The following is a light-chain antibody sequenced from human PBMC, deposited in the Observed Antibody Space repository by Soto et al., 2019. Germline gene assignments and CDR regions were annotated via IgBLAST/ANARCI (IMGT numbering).Light chain of an antibody. V-gene: IGKV3-11*01. CDR3: QQRSDWQVT. CDR1: RSVSNY. CDR2: DAS. Sequence: EIVLTQSPATLSLSPGESATLSCRASRSVSNYLAWYQQKPGQAPRLLIYDASNRATGIPARFSGSGSGTDFTLTISSLEPEDFAVYYCQQRSDWQVTFGQGTRLEIK. J-gene: IGKJ5*01.